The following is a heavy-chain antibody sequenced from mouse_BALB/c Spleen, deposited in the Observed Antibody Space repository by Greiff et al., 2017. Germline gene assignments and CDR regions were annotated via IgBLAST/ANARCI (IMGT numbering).Heavy chain of an antibody. CDR1: GYTFTDYN. J-gene: IGHJ4*01. D-gene: IGHD1-1*01. CDR3: ARGYGSQGYYAMDY. V-gene: IGHV1S29*02. Sequence: EVQLQQSGPELVKPGASVKISCKASGYTFTDYNMHWVKQSHVKSLEWIGYIYPYNGGTGYNQKFKSKATLTVDNSSSTAYMELRSLTSEDSAVYYCARGYGSQGYYAMDYWGQGTSVTVSA. CDR2: IYPYNGGT.